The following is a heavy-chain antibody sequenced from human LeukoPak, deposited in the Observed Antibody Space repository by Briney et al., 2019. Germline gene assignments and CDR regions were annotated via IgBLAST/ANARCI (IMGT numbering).Heavy chain of an antibody. J-gene: IGHJ4*02. CDR2: ISSTSNNI. D-gene: IGHD6-6*01. CDR3: ARGGAARPDY. CDR1: EFSLSNYG. Sequence: GGSLRLSCIGSEFSLSNYGMNWVRQPPGKGLEWLSYISSTSNNINYADSVKGRFTISRDNAKNSLYLQINSLRVEDTAVYYCARGGAARPDYWGQGTLVTVSS. V-gene: IGHV3-48*01.